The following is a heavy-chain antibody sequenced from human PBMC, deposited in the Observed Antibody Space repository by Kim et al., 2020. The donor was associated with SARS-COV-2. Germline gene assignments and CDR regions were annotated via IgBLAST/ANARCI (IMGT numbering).Heavy chain of an antibody. J-gene: IGHJ4*02. V-gene: IGHV4-30-2*04. CDR3: ARDGPYCGGDCS. D-gene: IGHD2-21*02. Sequence: YYNPSLKSRVTISVDTPKNQFSLKLSSVTAADTAVYYCARDGPYCGGDCSWGQGTLVTVSS.